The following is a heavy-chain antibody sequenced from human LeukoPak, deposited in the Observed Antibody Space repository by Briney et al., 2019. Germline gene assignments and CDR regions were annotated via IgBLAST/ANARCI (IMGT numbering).Heavy chain of an antibody. V-gene: IGHV3-33*08. Sequence: GGSLRLSCAASGFTFSDYYMSWIRQAPGKGLEWVAVIWYDGSNKYYADSVKGRFTISRDNSKNTLYLQMNSLRAEDTAVYYCARDLDDYGGKGIDYWGQGTLVTVSS. CDR2: IWYDGSNK. CDR3: ARDLDDYGGKGIDY. CDR1: GFTFSDYY. D-gene: IGHD4-23*01. J-gene: IGHJ4*02.